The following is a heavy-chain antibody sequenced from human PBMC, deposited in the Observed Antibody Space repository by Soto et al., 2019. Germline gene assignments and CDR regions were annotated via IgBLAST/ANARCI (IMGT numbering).Heavy chain of an antibody. D-gene: IGHD5-18*01. V-gene: IGHV4-4*01. Sequence: QVHLQESGPGLVKPSETLSLTCAISGGSTSSSDCWTWVRQPPGEGLEWIVEIHRAGVTNYNSSLKSRLTISLDHSRNQFSLSLTSVTAADAAVYCCAGRPEIHPRWGQGILVPVSS. J-gene: IGHJ4*02. CDR3: AGRPEIHPR. CDR1: GGSTSSSDC. CDR2: IHRAGVT.